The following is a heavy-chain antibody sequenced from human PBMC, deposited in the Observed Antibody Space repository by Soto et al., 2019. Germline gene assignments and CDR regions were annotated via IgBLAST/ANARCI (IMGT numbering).Heavy chain of an antibody. V-gene: IGHV3-23*01. J-gene: IGHJ6*03. CDR1: GFTFSSYA. Sequence: GGSLRLSCAASGFTFSSYAMSWVRQAPGKGLEWVSAISGSGGSTYYADSVKGRFTISRDNSKNTLYLQMNSLRAEDTAVYYCAKVFTDPYYYYMDVWGKGTTVTVSS. CDR2: ISGSGGST. CDR3: AKVFTDPYYYYMDV.